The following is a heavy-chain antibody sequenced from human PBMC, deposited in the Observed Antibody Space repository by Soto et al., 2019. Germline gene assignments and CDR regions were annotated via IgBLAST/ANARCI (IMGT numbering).Heavy chain of an antibody. D-gene: IGHD6-13*01. Sequence: PGESLKISCKGSGYSFTSYLIGWVRQLPGKGLEWMGITYPGDSDTRYSPSFQGQVTISVDKSISTAYLQWSSLKASDTAMYYCARPGIAAANPYYYYGMDVWGQGTTVTVSS. V-gene: IGHV5-51*01. CDR2: TYPGDSDT. CDR1: GYSFTSYL. CDR3: ARPGIAAANPYYYYGMDV. J-gene: IGHJ6*02.